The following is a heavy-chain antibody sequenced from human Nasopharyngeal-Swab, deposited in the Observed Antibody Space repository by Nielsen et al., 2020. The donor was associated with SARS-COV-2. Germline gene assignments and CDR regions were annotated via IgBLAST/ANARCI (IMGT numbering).Heavy chain of an antibody. CDR2: IIPSGGST. CDR3: ARSRGAGVLDY. J-gene: IGHJ4*02. D-gene: IGHD1-14*01. Sequence: ASVKVSCKAPGYPFNTYYMHWVRQAPGQGPEWMGLIIPSGGSTTYAQRLQGRVTMTRDTSTTTFYMELSSLRFEDTAMYYCARSRGAGVLDYWGQGSLVTVSS. V-gene: IGHV1-46*02. CDR1: GYPFNTYY.